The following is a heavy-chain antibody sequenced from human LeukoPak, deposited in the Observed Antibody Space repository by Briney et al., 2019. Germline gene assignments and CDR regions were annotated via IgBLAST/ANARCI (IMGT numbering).Heavy chain of an antibody. V-gene: IGHV1-18*04. CDR3: ARGGPTYYDILTGNWFDP. CDR1: GYTFSSYG. D-gene: IGHD3-9*01. J-gene: IGHJ5*02. Sequence: GASVKLSCMASGYTFSSYGMSWVRQAPGQGLEWMAGISAYNGNTNYAQKMEGRVTMTTDTPTSTAYTELRSLRSDDTAVYYCARGGPTYYDILTGNWFDPWGQGTLVTVSS. CDR2: ISAYNGNT.